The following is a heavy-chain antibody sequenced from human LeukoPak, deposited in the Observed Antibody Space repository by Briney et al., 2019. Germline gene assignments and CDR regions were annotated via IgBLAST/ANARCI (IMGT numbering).Heavy chain of an antibody. CDR2: IYYSGNT. CDR3: ARRGTMVVVSGAFDI. J-gene: IGHJ3*02. Sequence: KTSETLSLTCTVSGGSISSNSYYWGWIRQPPGKGLEWIGNIYYSGNTNYNPSLKSRVTISVDTSKNQFSLKLSSVTAADTAVYFCARRGTMVVVSGAFDIWGQGTMVTVSS. V-gene: IGHV4-39*01. CDR1: GGSISSNSYY. D-gene: IGHD2-15*01.